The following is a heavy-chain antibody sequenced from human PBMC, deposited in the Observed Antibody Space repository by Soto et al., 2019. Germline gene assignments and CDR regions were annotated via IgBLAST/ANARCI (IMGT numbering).Heavy chain of an antibody. CDR1: GFTFSSYG. J-gene: IGHJ6*03. CDR2: IWYDGSNK. V-gene: IGHV3-33*01. CDR3: ARDGGNYEDYGSSYYYYYYLDV. D-gene: IGHD4-4*01. Sequence: QVQLVESGGGVVQPGRSLRLSCAASGFTFSSYGMHWVRQAPGKGLEWVAVIWYDGSNKYYADSVKGRFTISRDNSKNTLYLQMNSLRAEDTAVYYCARDGGNYEDYGSSYYYYYYLDVWGNGTTVTVSS.